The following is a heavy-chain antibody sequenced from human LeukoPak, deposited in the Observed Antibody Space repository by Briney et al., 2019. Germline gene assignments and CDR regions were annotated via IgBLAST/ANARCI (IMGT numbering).Heavy chain of an antibody. Sequence: SETLSLTCTVSGGSISSSAYYWGWIRQPPGKGPECIGNIYNSGATYYNPSLKSRVTISVHTSKNQISLKLSSVTAADTAVYYCASRPYYYDSSGSWGQGTLVTVSS. D-gene: IGHD3-22*01. CDR3: ASRPYYYDSSGS. V-gene: IGHV4-39*07. J-gene: IGHJ5*02. CDR2: IYNSGAT. CDR1: GGSISSSAYY.